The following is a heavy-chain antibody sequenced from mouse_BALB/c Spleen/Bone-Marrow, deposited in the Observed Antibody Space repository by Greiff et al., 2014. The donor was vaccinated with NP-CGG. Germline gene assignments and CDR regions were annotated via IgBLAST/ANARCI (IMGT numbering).Heavy chain of an antibody. CDR1: GYAFSTYW. V-gene: IGHV1-80*01. D-gene: IGHD2-1*01. J-gene: IGHJ2*01. CDR2: VSPGDGDT. CDR3: ARVYYGNLDH. Sequence: VMLVESGAELVRPGSSVKISCKASGYAFSTYWMNWVKQRPGQGLEWIGQVSPGDGDTNYNGKLRGKATLTADKSSSTAYIQLSSLTSEDSAVYFCARVYYGNLDHWGQGTTLTVSS.